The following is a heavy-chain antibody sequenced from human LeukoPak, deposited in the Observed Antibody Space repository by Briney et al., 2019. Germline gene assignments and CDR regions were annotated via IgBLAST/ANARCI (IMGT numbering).Heavy chain of an antibody. CDR3: ARVSGYGGNSALDY. J-gene: IGHJ4*02. Sequence: SVKVSCKASGGTFSSYAISWVRQAPGQGLEWMGRIIPIFGIANYAQKFQGRVTITADKSTSTAYMELSSLRPEDTAVYYCARVSGYGGNSALDYWGQGTLVTVSS. CDR2: IIPIFGIA. D-gene: IGHD4-23*01. V-gene: IGHV1-69*04. CDR1: GGTFSSYA.